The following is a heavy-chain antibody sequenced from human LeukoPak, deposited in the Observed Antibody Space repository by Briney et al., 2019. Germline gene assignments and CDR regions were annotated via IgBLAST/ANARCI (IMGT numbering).Heavy chain of an antibody. J-gene: IGHJ5*02. CDR3: ARAEPFRGYSYGYVAWFDP. CDR1: GGSISSSSYY. D-gene: IGHD5-18*01. CDR2: IYYSGST. Sequence: PSETLSLTCTVSGGSISSSSYYWGWIRQPPGKGLEWIGSIYYSGSTYYNPSLKSRVTISVDTSKNQFSLKLSSVTAADTAVYYCARAEPFRGYSYGYVAWFDPWGQGTLVTVSS. V-gene: IGHV4-39*07.